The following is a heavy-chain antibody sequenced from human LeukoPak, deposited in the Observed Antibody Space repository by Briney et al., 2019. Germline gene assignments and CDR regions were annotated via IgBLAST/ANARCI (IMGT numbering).Heavy chain of an antibody. Sequence: GESLKISCQGSGYSFTNYWIGWVRQMPGKGLEWMGSIYPGDSDTRYSPSFRGQVTISADKSITTAFLQWSSLKASDTAIYYCATVAGYAKNWFDPWGQGTLVTVSS. J-gene: IGHJ5*02. CDR2: IYPGDSDT. CDR3: ATVAGYAKNWFDP. V-gene: IGHV5-51*01. CDR1: GYSFTNYW. D-gene: IGHD5-12*01.